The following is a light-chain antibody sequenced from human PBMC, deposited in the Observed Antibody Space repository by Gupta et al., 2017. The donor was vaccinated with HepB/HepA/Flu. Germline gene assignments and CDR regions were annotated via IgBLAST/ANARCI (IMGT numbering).Light chain of an antibody. Sequence: EIVLTQSPATLSLSPGERATLSCRASQRVTSNYLAWYQQKPGQAPRLLIYGISNRATGIPDRFSGSGSGTDFTLTISRLEAEDFAVYYCQQDGSTPRTFGQGTKVKIK. J-gene: IGKJ1*01. CDR3: QQDGSTPRT. CDR2: GIS. CDR1: QRVTSNY. V-gene: IGKV3-20*01.